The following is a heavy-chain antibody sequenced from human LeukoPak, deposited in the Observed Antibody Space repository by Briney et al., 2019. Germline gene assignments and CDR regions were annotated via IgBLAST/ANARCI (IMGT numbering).Heavy chain of an antibody. J-gene: IGHJ4*02. CDR1: GFTFNSDS. CDR3: ARAVRDGYNEDKFDY. Sequence: GGSLRLSCAASGFTFNSDSMNWVRQAPGKGLEWVSSITSSSSYTYYVDSVKGRFTISRDNAKNSLYLQMNSLRAEDTAVYYCARAVRDGYNEDKFDYWGQGTLVTVSS. D-gene: IGHD5-24*01. CDR2: ITSSSSYT. V-gene: IGHV3-21*04.